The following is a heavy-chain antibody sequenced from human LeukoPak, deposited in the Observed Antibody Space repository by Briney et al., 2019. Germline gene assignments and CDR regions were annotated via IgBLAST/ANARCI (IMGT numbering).Heavy chain of an antibody. Sequence: SETLSLTCAVYGGSFSGHYWSWIRQPPGKGLEWIGEINYSGSTNYNPSLKSRVTISVDTSKDQLSLKMSSVIASDTAVYDCALGGYYDKSGYSAAEYFQYWGQGTLVTVSS. V-gene: IGHV4-34*01. CDR2: INYSGST. D-gene: IGHD3-22*01. J-gene: IGHJ1*01. CDR3: ALGGYYDKSGYSAAEYFQY. CDR1: GGSFSGHY.